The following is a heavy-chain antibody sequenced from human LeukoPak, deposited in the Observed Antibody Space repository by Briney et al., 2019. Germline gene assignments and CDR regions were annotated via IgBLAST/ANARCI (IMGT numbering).Heavy chain of an antibody. Sequence: ASVKVSCKASGYTFTGYYMHWVRQAPGQGLEWMGWINPNSGGTNYAQKFQGRVTMTRNTSISTAYMELSSLRSEDTAVYYCARVGMWSGSYYKFKSARDAFDIWGQGTMVTVSS. V-gene: IGHV1-2*02. CDR2: INPNSGGT. D-gene: IGHD1-26*01. CDR3: ARVGMWSGSYYKFKSARDAFDI. J-gene: IGHJ3*02. CDR1: GYTFTGYY.